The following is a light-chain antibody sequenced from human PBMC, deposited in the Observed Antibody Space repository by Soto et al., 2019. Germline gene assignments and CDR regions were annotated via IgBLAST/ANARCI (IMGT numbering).Light chain of an antibody. V-gene: IGLV1-44*01. Sequence: QSVLTQSPSASGTPGQRVTISRSGSSSNIGSNTVNWYQQLPGTAPRLLIYSNNHRPSGVPDRFSGSKSGTSASLAISGLQSEDEADYYCAAWDDSLHGVVFGGGTKLTVL. CDR3: AAWDDSLHGVV. CDR1: SSNIGSNT. CDR2: SNN. J-gene: IGLJ2*01.